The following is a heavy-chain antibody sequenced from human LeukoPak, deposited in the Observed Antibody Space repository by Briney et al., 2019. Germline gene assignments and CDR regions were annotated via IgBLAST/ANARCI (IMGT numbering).Heavy chain of an antibody. J-gene: IGHJ4*02. CDR3: AREGGFYRPLDY. CDR2: VHLDGRT. Sequence: PSGTLSLTCGVSGGSVISTNWWTWVRQPPGKGLEWIGEVHLDGRTNYNPSLKSRLTISVDLSENHVSLKLTSVTAADTAVYYCAREGGFYRPLDYSGQGTLVTVSS. V-gene: IGHV4-4*02. D-gene: IGHD3-3*01. CDR1: GGSVISTNW.